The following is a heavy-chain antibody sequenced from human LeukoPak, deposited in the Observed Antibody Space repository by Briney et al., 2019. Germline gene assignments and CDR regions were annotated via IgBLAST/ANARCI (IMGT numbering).Heavy chain of an antibody. D-gene: IGHD1-26*01. J-gene: IGHJ4*02. V-gene: IGHV3-7*01. CDR3: ASAGGGATFFY. CDR2: IKQNGSEK. Sequence: GGSLRLSCAASGFTFSSYWMSWVRQAPGKGLEWVANIKQNGSEKYYVDSVKGRFTISRDNAKNSLYLQMNSLRAEDTAVYYCASAGGGATFFYWGQGTLVTVSS. CDR1: GFTFSSYW.